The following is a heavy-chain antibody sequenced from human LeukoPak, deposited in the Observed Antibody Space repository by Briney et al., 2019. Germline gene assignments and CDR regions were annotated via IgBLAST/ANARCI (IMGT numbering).Heavy chain of an antibody. CDR3: ARVGKNGWDFDH. V-gene: IGHV3-7*01. CDR2: IIEGGDVK. D-gene: IGHD6-19*01. Sequence: GGSLRLSCAASGFTFSDYYMSWIRQAPGKGLAWVANIIEGGDVKYYVDSVKGRFTISRDNTKNSVYLEMKSLRADDTAVYYCARVGKNGWDFDHWGQGTLVTVSS. CDR1: GFTFSDYY. J-gene: IGHJ4*02.